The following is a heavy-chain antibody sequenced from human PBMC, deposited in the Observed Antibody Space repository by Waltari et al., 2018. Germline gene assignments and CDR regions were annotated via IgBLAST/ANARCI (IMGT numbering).Heavy chain of an antibody. CDR2: IDNRGDTT. Sequence: VYLLASGGGLLQPGGSLRLSCPASALDYSSHAMGWFRQAGGKGLGWVSVIDNRGDTTYYAGSVKGRFTISRDDSRNTVYLHMTTLRVDDTAVYYCAKDSGYSMIRGRENSWGQGTLVIVSS. CDR1: ALDYSSHA. V-gene: IGHV3-23*03. J-gene: IGHJ4*02. D-gene: IGHD3-10*01. CDR3: AKDSGYSMIRGRENS.